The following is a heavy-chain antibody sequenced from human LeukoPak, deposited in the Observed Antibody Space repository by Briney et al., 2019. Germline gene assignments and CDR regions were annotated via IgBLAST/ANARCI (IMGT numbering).Heavy chain of an antibody. D-gene: IGHD6-13*01. Sequence: GGSLRLSCAASGFTFSNYGMHCVRQAPGKGLEWVAGISEDGINKYYADSVKARFTISRDNSNNTLFLQMNNLRADDTAVYYYAKDRETTASGTFDYWGQGALVTVSS. CDR1: GFTFSNYG. CDR3: AKDRETTASGTFDY. V-gene: IGHV3-30*18. J-gene: IGHJ4*02. CDR2: ISEDGINK.